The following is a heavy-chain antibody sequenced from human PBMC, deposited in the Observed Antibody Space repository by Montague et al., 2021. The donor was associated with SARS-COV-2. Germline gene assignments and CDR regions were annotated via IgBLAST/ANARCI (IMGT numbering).Heavy chain of an antibody. V-gene: IGHV4-39*01. CDR1: GASISSPGYY. CDR2: IYYSGDT. J-gene: IGHJ5*02. CDR3: ATHEAYDKSGFAG. D-gene: IGHD3-22*01. Sequence: SETLSLTCTVSGASISSPGYYWDWIRQPPGNGLEWIANIYYSGDTYHNPSLKSRVTISVDTSKNQFSLRLSSVTAADTALYFCATHEAYDKSGFAGLGQGTLVTVSS.